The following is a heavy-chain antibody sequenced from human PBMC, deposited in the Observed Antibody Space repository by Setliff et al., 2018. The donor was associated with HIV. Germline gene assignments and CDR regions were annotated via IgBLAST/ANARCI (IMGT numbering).Heavy chain of an antibody. Sequence: PSETLSLTCTVSGGSISSGGYYWSWIRQHPGKGLEWIGYIYYSGSTYYNPSLSSRLTISVDTSKNQVSLRLSSATAADTGVYYCARHRDPPGSSWIFYYYYMDLWGGGTTVTVS. CDR3: ARHRDPPGSSWIFYYYYMDL. CDR1: GGSISSGGYY. CDR2: IYYSGST. D-gene: IGHD6-13*01. J-gene: IGHJ6*03. V-gene: IGHV4-39*01.